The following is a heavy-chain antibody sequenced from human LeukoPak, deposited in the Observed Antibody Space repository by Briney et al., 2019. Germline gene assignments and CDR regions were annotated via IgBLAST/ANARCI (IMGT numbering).Heavy chain of an antibody. CDR3: ASGSGGAFDI. D-gene: IGHD3-10*01. CDR1: GYTFTGYY. V-gene: IGHV1-2*06. CDR2: INPNSGGT. Sequence: ASVKVSCKASGYTFTGYYMHWVRQAPGQGLEWMGRINPNSGGTNYAQKFQGRVTMTRDTSTSTVYMELSSLRSEDTAVYYCASGSGGAFDIWGQGTMVTVSS. J-gene: IGHJ3*02.